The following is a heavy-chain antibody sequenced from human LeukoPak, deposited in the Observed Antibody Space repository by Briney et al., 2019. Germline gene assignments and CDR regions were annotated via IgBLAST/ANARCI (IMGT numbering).Heavy chain of an antibody. CDR1: GFTFHHYA. Sequence: GGSLRLSCAASGFTFHHYAIHWVRQVPGKGLEWVSGISWNSAYIGYADSVKGRFTISRDNAKNSVYLQMISLRAEDTALYYCAKDKAPLYSGYDWDLDFWGQGTMVTVSS. D-gene: IGHD5-12*01. J-gene: IGHJ4*02. CDR3: AKDKAPLYSGYDWDLDF. V-gene: IGHV3-9*01. CDR2: ISWNSAYI.